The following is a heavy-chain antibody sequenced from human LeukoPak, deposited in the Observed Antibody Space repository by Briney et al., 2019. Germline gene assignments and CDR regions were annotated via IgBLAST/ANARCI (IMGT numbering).Heavy chain of an antibody. CDR3: AEVGEAAAGTGYFDY. D-gene: IGHD6-13*01. J-gene: IGHJ4*02. CDR1: GFTFSSYA. V-gene: IGHV3-23*01. Sequence: GGSLRLSCAASGFTFSSYAMSWVRQAPGKGLEWVSAMSGSGGRTYYADSVKGRFTISRDNSKNTLYVQMNSLRAEDTAVYYSAEVGEAAAGTGYFDYWGQGTLSPSSQ. CDR2: MSGSGGRT.